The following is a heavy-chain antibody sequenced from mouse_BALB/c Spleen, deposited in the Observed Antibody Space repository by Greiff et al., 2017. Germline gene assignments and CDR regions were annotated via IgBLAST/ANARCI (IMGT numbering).Heavy chain of an antibody. V-gene: IGHV2-6-7*01. J-gene: IGHJ3*01. CDR3: ARGNGYYRFAY. CDR1: GFSLTGYG. Sequence: QVQLKESGPGLVAPSQSLSITCTVSGFSLTGYGVNWVRQPPGKGLEWLGMIWGDGSTDYNSALKSRLSISKDNSKSQVFLKMNSLQTDDTARYYCARGNGYYRFAYWGQGTLVTVSA. CDR2: IWGDGST. D-gene: IGHD2-3*01.